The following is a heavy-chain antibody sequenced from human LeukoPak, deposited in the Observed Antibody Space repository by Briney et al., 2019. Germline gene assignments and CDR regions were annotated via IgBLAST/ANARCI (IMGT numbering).Heavy chain of an antibody. J-gene: IGHJ6*03. CDR3: AAGLYDEDDLKARNHYFYYMDV. Sequence: ASVKVSFKVSGSTLTESSMHWVRQAPGKGLEWMGGFDLDEGETIYAQKFQGRVTMTEDTSSDTVYMKLSSLRPEDTAVYYCAAGLYDEDDLKARNHYFYYMDVWGKETTVTVSS. CDR2: FDLDEGET. CDR1: GSTLTESS. V-gene: IGHV1-24*01. D-gene: IGHD3-3*01.